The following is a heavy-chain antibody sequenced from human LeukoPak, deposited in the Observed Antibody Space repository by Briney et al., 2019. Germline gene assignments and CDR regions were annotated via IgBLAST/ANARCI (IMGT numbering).Heavy chain of an antibody. V-gene: IGHV3-23*01. D-gene: IGHD6-6*01. CDR3: ARAGKEYSSYDY. Sequence: GGSLRLSCAASGFTFGTYAMSWVRQASGKGLEWVSAMSGTGGSTYYADSVKGRFTISRDNSKNTLYLQMNSLRAEDTAVYYCARAGKEYSSYDYWGQGTLVTVSS. CDR2: MSGTGGST. J-gene: IGHJ4*02. CDR1: GFTFGTYA.